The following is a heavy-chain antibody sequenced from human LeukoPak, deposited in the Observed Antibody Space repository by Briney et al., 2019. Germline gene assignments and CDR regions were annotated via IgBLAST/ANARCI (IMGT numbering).Heavy chain of an antibody. CDR1: GFAFGSEA. D-gene: IGHD2-15*01. CDR3: AGGSLGSGTSSDCCPLDY. Sequence: GGSLRLSCAVSGFAFGSEAMSWVRQSPARGLEWVASISPGGGTTYYADYVKGRFTISRDNSKNTLYLQMNSLRADDTAVYYCAGGSLGSGTSSDCCPLDYWGQGTLVTVSS. CDR2: ISPGGGTT. J-gene: IGHJ4*02. V-gene: IGHV3-23*01.